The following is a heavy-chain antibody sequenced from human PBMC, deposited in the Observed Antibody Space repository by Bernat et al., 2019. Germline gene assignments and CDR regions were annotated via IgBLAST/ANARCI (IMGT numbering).Heavy chain of an antibody. J-gene: IGHJ3*02. D-gene: IGHD1-7*01. V-gene: IGHV3-33*01. CDR1: GFTFSSYG. Sequence: QVQLVESGGGVVQPGRSLRLSCAASGFTFSSYGMHWVRQAPGKGLEGVAVRWYDGSNKYYADSVKGRFTVSRDNSKNTLYLQMNSLRAEDTAVYYCARDSLELPLDEPDDAFDIWGQGTMVTVSS. CDR2: RWYDGSNK. CDR3: ARDSLELPLDEPDDAFDI.